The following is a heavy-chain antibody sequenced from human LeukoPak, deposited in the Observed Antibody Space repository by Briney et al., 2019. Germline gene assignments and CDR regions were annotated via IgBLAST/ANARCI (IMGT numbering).Heavy chain of an antibody. CDR1: GFSFTSYY. Sequence: GGSLRFSCAASGFSFTSYYMHWVRQGPGKGPVWVSWIDIDGISTKYADSVKGRFTISRDNAKNTVYLQMNSLRVEDTAVYYCARDSSDFDLWGRGTLVTVSS. V-gene: IGHV3-74*03. J-gene: IGHJ2*01. CDR3: ARDSSDFDL. CDR2: IDIDGIST.